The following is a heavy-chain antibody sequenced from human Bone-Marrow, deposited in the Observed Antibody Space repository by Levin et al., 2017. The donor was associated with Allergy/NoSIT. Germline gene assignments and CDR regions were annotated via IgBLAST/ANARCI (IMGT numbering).Heavy chain of an antibody. CDR2: IYGDGRT. D-gene: IGHD6-19*01. V-gene: IGHV3-53*01. J-gene: IGHJ4*02. Sequence: TGGSLRLSCAASGFTVSSSYVSWVRQAPGKGLEWVSIIYGDGRTFYGDSVRGRFIISRDNSENTLYLQMNSLRAEDTAMYYCGRESSGAGWRYIDYWGQGTLVTVSS. CDR3: GRESSGAGWRYIDY. CDR1: GFTVSSSY.